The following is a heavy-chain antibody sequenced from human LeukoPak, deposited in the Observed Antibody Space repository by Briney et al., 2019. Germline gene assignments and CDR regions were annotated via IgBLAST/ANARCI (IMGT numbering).Heavy chain of an antibody. CDR3: ARAFTPGIRRALWFGDLL. Sequence: GGSLRLSCAASGFAFRSYAMHWVRQAPGKGLEWLAVVSAHGLDKFYADSVKGRFTISKDTSDNTLSLQMNSLRVGDTGLYYCARAFTPGIRRALWFGDLLRAQGTLVTVSS. CDR1: GFAFRSYA. V-gene: IGHV3-30*04. CDR2: VSAHGLDK. J-gene: IGHJ4*02. D-gene: IGHD3-10*01.